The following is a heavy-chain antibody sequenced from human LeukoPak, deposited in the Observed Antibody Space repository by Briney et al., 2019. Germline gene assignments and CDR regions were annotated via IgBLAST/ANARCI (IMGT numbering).Heavy chain of an antibody. Sequence: SETLSLTCTVSGGSISSSSYYWGWIRQPPGKGLEWIGSIYYSGSTYYNPSLKSRVTISVDTSRNQFSLKLSSVTAADTAVYYCARHRYYYRSGSYYGAPYYMDVWGKGTTVTISS. CDR3: ARHRYYYRSGSYYGAPYYMDV. V-gene: IGHV4-39*01. CDR2: IYYSGST. CDR1: GGSISSSSYY. D-gene: IGHD3-10*01. J-gene: IGHJ6*03.